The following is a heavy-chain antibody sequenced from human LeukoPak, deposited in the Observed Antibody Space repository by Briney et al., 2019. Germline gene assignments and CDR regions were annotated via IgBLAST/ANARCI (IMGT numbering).Heavy chain of an antibody. J-gene: IGHJ5*02. CDR1: GFTVSNNY. CDR3: VTALQYGRFDP. D-gene: IGHD1-20*01. V-gene: IGHV3-53*01. Sequence: GGSLRLSCAASGFTVSNNYMNWVRQAPGKGLEWVSVFYIGGSTYYADSVKGRFTISTDNSKNTLYLQMNSLRAEDTAVYYCVTALQYGRFDPWGQGTLVAVSS. CDR2: FYIGGST.